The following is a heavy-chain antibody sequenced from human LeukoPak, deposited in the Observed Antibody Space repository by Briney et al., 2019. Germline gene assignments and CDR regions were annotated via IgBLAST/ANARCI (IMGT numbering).Heavy chain of an antibody. Sequence: GGSLRPSYAPSGFTFSSYAMSWVRQAPGKGLEWVAVISGGGSGTYYADSVRGRFTISRDNSKNTVYLQMNSLRAEDTAIYYCAKAVGSSGYFSRDAFDIWGQGTMATVSS. CDR3: AKAVGSSGYFSRDAFDI. J-gene: IGHJ3*02. CDR1: GFTFSSYA. CDR2: ISGGGSGT. V-gene: IGHV3-23*01. D-gene: IGHD3-22*01.